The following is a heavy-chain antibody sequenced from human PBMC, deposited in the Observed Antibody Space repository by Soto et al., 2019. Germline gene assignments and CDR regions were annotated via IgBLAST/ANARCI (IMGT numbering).Heavy chain of an antibody. D-gene: IGHD4-17*01. CDR1: GFTFSSSA. V-gene: IGHV3-23*01. Sequence: EVQLLESGGDLVQPGGSLRLSCAASGFTFSSSAMSWVRQAPGKGLEWVSAISGSGGSTYYADSVKGRFTISRDNSKNTLYLQMNSLRAEDTAVYYCAREGPFAAVTNEPHFDYWGQGTLVTVSS. CDR3: AREGPFAAVTNEPHFDY. J-gene: IGHJ4*02. CDR2: ISGSGGST.